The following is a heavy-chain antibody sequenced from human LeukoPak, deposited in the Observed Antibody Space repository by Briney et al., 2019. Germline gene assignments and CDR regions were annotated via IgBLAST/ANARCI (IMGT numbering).Heavy chain of an antibody. CDR3: ARFRPMIRAFDI. CDR1: GGSFSGYY. J-gene: IGHJ3*02. V-gene: IGHV4-34*01. Sequence: PSETLSLTCAVYGGSFSGYYWSWIRQPPGKGLEWIGEINHSGSTNYNPSLKSRVTISVDTSKNQFSLKLSSVTAADTAVYYCARFRPMIRAFDIWGQGTMVTVSS. D-gene: IGHD3-16*01. CDR2: INHSGST.